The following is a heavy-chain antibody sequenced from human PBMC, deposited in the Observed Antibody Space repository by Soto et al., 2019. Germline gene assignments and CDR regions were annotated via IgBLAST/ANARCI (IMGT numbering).Heavy chain of an antibody. D-gene: IGHD6-19*01. J-gene: IGHJ4*02. Sequence: QVQLVQSGAEVKKPGSSVKVSCKASGGTFSSYTISWVRQAPGQGLEWMGRIIPILGIANYAQKFQGRVTITAAKSTSTAYMELSSLRSEDTAVYYCARVPQPGDSSGWYFWGQGPLVTVSS. CDR3: ARVPQPGDSSGWYF. CDR2: IIPILGIA. CDR1: GGTFSSYT. V-gene: IGHV1-69*02.